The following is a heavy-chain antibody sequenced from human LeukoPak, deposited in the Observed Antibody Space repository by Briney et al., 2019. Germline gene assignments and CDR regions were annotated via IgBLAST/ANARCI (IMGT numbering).Heavy chain of an antibody. CDR1: GFTISSYW. CDR2: ISYDGSNK. Sequence: PGGSLRLSCVASGFTISSYWMIWVRQAPGKGLEWVAVISYDGSNKYYADSVKGRFTISRDNSKNTLYLQMNSLRAEDTAVYYCARGHSSGWDHYYYYMDVWGKGTTVTVSS. CDR3: ARGHSSGWDHYYYYMDV. D-gene: IGHD6-19*01. V-gene: IGHV3-30*03. J-gene: IGHJ6*03.